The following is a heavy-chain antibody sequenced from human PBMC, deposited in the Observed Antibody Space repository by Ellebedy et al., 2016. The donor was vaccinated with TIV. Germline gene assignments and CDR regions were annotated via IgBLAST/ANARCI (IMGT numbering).Heavy chain of an antibody. J-gene: IGHJ4*02. CDR3: AEDRHSGNIDY. CDR1: GFTFSSFG. D-gene: IGHD1-26*01. CDR2: ISYDGGNK. V-gene: IGHV3-30*18. Sequence: GESLKISCAASGFTFSSFGMHWVRQAPGKGLEWVAVISYDGGNKYYAASVKGRFTISRDNSKNTLYLQMNSRRAEDTAVYYCAEDRHSGNIDYWGQGTLVTVSS.